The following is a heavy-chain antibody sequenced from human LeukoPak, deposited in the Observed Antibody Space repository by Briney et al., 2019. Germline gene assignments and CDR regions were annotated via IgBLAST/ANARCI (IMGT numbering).Heavy chain of an antibody. D-gene: IGHD6-19*01. CDR1: GFTFTTYW. J-gene: IGHJ5*02. Sequence: PGGSLRLSCAASGFTFTTYWLGWVRQPPGKGLEWVANIKQDGTEKYYVDSVKGRFTISRDNAKNSLYLQMNSLRAEDTAVYYCASLAVAGPFDPWGQGTLVTVSS. CDR3: ASLAVAGPFDP. CDR2: IKQDGTEK. V-gene: IGHV3-7*03.